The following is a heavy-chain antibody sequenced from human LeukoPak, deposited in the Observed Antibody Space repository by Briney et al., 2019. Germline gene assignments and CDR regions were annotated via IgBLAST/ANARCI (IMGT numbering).Heavy chain of an antibody. Sequence: SETLSLTCSVSGASISGYFWNWVRQTPKKGLEWIGYVSHTGATTSNPTLKSRVSITIDASKSQISLSMTSVTAADSALYYCARDRRGSYYTFDLWGPGTIVSVS. V-gene: IGHV4-59*01. D-gene: IGHD1-26*01. CDR3: ARDRRGSYYTFDL. CDR2: VSHTGAT. CDR1: GASISGYF. J-gene: IGHJ3*01.